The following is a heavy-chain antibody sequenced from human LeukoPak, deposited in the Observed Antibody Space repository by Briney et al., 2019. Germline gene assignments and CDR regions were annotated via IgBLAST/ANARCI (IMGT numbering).Heavy chain of an antibody. CDR3: ANSMQRVCFDY. V-gene: IGHV3-23*01. CDR2: IRASGPNT. Sequence: RGSLRLSCAASGLTFSSHVMSWVRQAPGKGLEWDSEIRASGPNTYCADSVKGRFTISRDNSKNTLYLEMRSLRAEDTAVYCCANSMQRVCFDYWGQGTLVTVSS. CDR1: GLTFSSHV. J-gene: IGHJ4*02.